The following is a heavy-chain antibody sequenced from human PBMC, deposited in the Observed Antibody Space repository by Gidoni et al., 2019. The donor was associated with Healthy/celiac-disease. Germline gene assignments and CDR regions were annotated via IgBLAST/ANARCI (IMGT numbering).Heavy chain of an antibody. Sequence: QVQLVESGGGVVQPGRSLSLSCAASGFTFSSYGMHWVRQAPGKGRECVAVIWYDGSNKYYADSVKGRFTISRDNSKNTLYLQMNSLRAEDTAVYYCARDLHVWGGHYDSRTDYWGQGTLVTVSS. CDR3: ARDLHVWGGHYDSRTDY. J-gene: IGHJ4*02. CDR1: GFTFSSYG. CDR2: IWYDGSNK. V-gene: IGHV3-33*01. D-gene: IGHD3-22*01.